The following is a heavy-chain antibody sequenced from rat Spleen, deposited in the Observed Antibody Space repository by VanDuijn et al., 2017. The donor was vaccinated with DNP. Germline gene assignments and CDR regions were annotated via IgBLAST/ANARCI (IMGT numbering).Heavy chain of an antibody. V-gene: IGHV5-31*01. D-gene: IGHD1-11*01. Sequence: EVQLVESGGDLVQPGRSLKLSCVASGFTFKNYWMTWIRHVPGKGLEWVATISYDGSSTYYRDSVKGRFTISRDNAKNTLYLQMNSLRSEDTATYYCARGGRSYFDYWGQGVMVTVSS. CDR1: GFTFKNYW. CDR3: ARGGRSYFDY. J-gene: IGHJ2*01. CDR2: ISYDGSST.